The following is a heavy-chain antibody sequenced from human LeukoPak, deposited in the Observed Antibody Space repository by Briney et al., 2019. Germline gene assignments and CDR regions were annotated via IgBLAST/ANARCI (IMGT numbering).Heavy chain of an antibody. D-gene: IGHD3-3*01. Sequence: GGSLRLSCAASGFTFSSYAMHWVRQAPGKGLEWVAVISYDGSNKYYADSVKGRFTISRDNSKNTLYLQMNSLRAEDTAVYYCARDLFYWGQGTLDTVSS. CDR1: GFTFSSYA. V-gene: IGHV3-30-3*01. CDR2: ISYDGSNK. J-gene: IGHJ4*02. CDR3: ARDLFY.